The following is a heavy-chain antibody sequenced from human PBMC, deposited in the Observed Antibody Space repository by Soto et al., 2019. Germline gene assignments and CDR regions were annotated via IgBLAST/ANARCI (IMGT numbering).Heavy chain of an antibody. V-gene: IGHV1-24*01. CDR2: FDPEDGET. CDR3: ATGYCSGGSCYYRDY. CDR1: GYTLTELS. J-gene: IGHJ4*02. Sequence: VKVSCKVSGYTLTELSMHWVRQAPGKGLEWMGGFDPEDGETIYAQKFQGRVTMTEDTSTDTAYMELSSLRSEDTAVYYCATGYCSGGSCYYRDYWGQGTLVTVSS. D-gene: IGHD2-15*01.